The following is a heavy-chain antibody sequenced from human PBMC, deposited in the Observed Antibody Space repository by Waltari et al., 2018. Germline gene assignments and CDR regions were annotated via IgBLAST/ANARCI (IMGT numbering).Heavy chain of an antibody. CDR2: MNPNSGNT. J-gene: IGHJ4*02. CDR3: ATDSYCSGGSCYPDY. Sequence: QVQLVQSGAEVKKPGASVKVSCKASGYTFTSYDINWVRQATGQGLEWMGWMNPNSGNTGYAQKVQGRVTMTRNTSISTAYMELSSLRSEDTAVYYCATDSYCSGGSCYPDYWGQGTLVTVSS. CDR1: GYTFTSYD. D-gene: IGHD2-15*01. V-gene: IGHV1-8*01.